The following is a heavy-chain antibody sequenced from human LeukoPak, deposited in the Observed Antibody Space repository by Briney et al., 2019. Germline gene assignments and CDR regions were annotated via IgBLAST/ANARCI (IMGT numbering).Heavy chain of an antibody. CDR2: IIPILGIA. Sequence: ASVKVSCKASGGTFSSYTISWVRQAPGQGLEWMGRIIPILGIANYAQKFQGRVTITADKSTSTAYMELSSLRSEDTAVYCCAINSRGGVIIYPPVYWSQGTLVTVSS. CDR1: GGTFSSYT. CDR3: AINSRGGVIIYPPVY. D-gene: IGHD3-16*02. J-gene: IGHJ4*02. V-gene: IGHV1-69*02.